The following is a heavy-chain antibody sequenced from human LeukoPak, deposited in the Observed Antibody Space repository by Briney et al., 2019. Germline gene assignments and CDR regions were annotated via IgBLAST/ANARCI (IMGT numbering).Heavy chain of an antibody. J-gene: IGHJ3*02. CDR2: ISSNSSYI. D-gene: IGHD6-13*01. CDR1: GFTFSSYS. V-gene: IGHV3-21*01. CDR3: ARGFLAAAAAFDI. Sequence: PGGSLRLSCAASGFTFSSYSMNWVRQAPGKGLEWVSSISSNSSYIYYADSVKGRFTISRDNAKNSLYLQMNSLRAEDAAVYYCARGFLAAAAAFDIWGQGTMVTVSS.